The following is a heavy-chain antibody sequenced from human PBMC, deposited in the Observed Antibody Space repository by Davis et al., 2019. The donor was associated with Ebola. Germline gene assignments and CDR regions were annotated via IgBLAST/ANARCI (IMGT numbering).Heavy chain of an antibody. Sequence: GGSLRLSCAASGFSFGDSYTDWLRQAPGKGPEWVAHISSSGYTINYAESSKGRFPTSRANRKNLLFLQMDNLSAEDTAVSFCARFLGWDDYGEDSRDYWGQGIQVTVSS. D-gene: IGHD4-17*01. J-gene: IGHJ4*02. V-gene: IGHV3-11*01. CDR3: ARFLGWDDYGEDSRDY. CDR2: ISSSGYTI. CDR1: GFSFGDSY.